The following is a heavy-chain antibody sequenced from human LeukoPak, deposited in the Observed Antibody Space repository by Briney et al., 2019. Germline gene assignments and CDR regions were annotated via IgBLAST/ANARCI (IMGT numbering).Heavy chain of an antibody. Sequence: ASVKLSCKASGYTFTTNDIIWVRQASGHGLEWMGWMNPNNGNTGYAQKLQGRVTFTRNTSISTAYMELSSLRSEDTAVYYCARRTETIWSGYDLYAFDIWGQGTMVTVSS. D-gene: IGHD5-12*01. V-gene: IGHV1-8*03. J-gene: IGHJ3*02. CDR2: MNPNNGNT. CDR1: GYTFTTND. CDR3: ARRTETIWSGYDLYAFDI.